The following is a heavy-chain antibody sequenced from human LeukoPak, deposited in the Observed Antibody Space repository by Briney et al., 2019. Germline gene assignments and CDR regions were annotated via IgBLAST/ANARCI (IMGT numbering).Heavy chain of an antibody. V-gene: IGHV3-53*01. CDR2: IYSGGST. CDR1: GFTVSSNY. D-gene: IGHD3-22*01. Sequence: GGSLRLSCAASGFTVSSNYMSWVRQAPGKGLEWVSVIYSGGSTYYADSVKGRFTISSDNSKNTLYLQMNSLRAEDTAVYYCASYDSSGSPYYYYGMDVWGQGTTVTVSS. J-gene: IGHJ6*02. CDR3: ASYDSSGSPYYYYGMDV.